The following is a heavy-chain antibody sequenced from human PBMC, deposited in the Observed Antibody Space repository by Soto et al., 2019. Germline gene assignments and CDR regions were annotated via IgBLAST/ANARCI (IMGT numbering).Heavy chain of an antibody. Sequence: ASVNVSCKASGYTFNGYYMHWVRQAPGQGLEWMGWINPNSGGTNYAQKSQGRVTMTRDTSISTADMELSRLRSEDTAVYYCAREGDQTYDSSGYYYWALAYYFDYWGQGTLVTVSS. CDR2: INPNSGGT. D-gene: IGHD3-22*01. J-gene: IGHJ4*02. CDR3: AREGDQTYDSSGYYYWALAYYFDY. V-gene: IGHV1-2*02. CDR1: GYTFNGYY.